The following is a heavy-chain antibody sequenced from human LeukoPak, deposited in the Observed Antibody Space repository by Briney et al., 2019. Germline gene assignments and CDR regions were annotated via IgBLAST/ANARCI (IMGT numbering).Heavy chain of an antibody. CDR1: GYSFTSYW. CDR2: IHPGDSDT. V-gene: IGHV5-51*01. J-gene: IGHJ2*01. D-gene: IGHD4-17*01. CDR3: ARDGDYEGSYWYFDL. Sequence: GESLKISCKGSGYSFTSYWIGWVRQMPGKGLEWMGIIHPGDSDTRYSPSFQGQVTISADKSISTAYLQWSSLKASDTAMYYCARDGDYEGSYWYFDLWGRGTLVTVSS.